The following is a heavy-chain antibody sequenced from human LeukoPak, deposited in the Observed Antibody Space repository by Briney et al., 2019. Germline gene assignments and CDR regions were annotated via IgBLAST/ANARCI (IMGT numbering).Heavy chain of an antibody. CDR1: GFTFSSYS. CDR3: ARDGPNDILSGFVYYMDV. V-gene: IGHV3-21*01. J-gene: IGHJ6*03. Sequence: GGSPRLSCAASGFTFSSYSMNWVRQAPGKGLEWVSSISSSSSSYIYYADSVKGRFTIARDNAKNSLYLQMNSLRAEDTAVYYCARDGPNDILSGFVYYMDVWGKGTTVTVSS. D-gene: IGHD3-9*01. CDR2: ISSSSSSYI.